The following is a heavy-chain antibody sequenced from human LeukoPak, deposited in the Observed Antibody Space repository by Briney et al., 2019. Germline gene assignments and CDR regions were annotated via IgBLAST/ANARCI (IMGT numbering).Heavy chain of an antibody. Sequence: GASLKISSKGSGYSFTSYWIGCVRQMPGQPLESLEIIYPGYYDTSYNPYFQGQVTISADKYISTAYLQWSSLKASDNAMYYCARHGERAFDIWGQGTMVSVSS. CDR3: ARHGERAFDI. D-gene: IGHD1-1*01. CDR1: GYSFTSYW. J-gene: IGHJ3*02. CDR2: IYPGYYDT. V-gene: IGHV5-51*01.